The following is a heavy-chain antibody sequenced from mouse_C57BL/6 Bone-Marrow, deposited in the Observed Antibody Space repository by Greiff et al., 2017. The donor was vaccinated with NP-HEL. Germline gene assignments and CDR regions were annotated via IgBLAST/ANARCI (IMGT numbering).Heavy chain of an antibody. CDR3: ARGYYGSYYAMDY. CDR1: GFTFSDFY. Sequence: EVNVVESGGGLVQSGRSLRLSCATSGFTFSDFYMEWVRQAPGKGLEWIAASRNKANDYTTEYSASVKGRFIVSRDTSQSILYLQMNALRAEDTAIYYCARGYYGSYYAMDYWGQGTSVTVSS. V-gene: IGHV7-1*01. J-gene: IGHJ4*01. CDR2: SRNKANDYTT. D-gene: IGHD1-1*01.